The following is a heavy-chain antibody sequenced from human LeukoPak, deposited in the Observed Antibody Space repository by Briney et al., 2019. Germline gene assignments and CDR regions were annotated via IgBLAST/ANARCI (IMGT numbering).Heavy chain of an antibody. J-gene: IGHJ4*02. CDR3: AREKRTYYYGSGTTIFDY. V-gene: IGHV4-34*01. CDR2: INHSGST. Sequence: SETLSLTCAVYGGSFSGYYWSWIRQPPGKGLEWIGEINHSGSTNYNPSLKSRVTISVDTSKNQFSLKLSSVTAADTAVYYCAREKRTYYYGSGTTIFDYWGQGTLVTVSS. D-gene: IGHD3-10*01. CDR1: GGSFSGYY.